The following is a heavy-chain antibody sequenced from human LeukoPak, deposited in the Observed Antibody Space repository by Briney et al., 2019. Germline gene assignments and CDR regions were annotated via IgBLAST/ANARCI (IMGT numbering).Heavy chain of an antibody. J-gene: IGHJ4*02. Sequence: GGSLRLSCAASGFTFSSYGMHWVRQAPGKGLEWVAYIQYDGSNEQYADSVKGRFSISRDSSKNILYLQMNSLRAEDTAVYYCATPPTVTRNYWGQGILVTVSS. CDR2: IQYDGSNE. V-gene: IGHV3-30*02. CDR1: GFTFSSYG. D-gene: IGHD4-17*01. CDR3: ATPPTVTRNY.